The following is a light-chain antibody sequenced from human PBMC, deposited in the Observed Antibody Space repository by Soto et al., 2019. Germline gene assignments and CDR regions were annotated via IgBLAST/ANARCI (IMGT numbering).Light chain of an antibody. CDR2: GDS. CDR3: PPYSSYWT. CDR1: QSITNW. Sequence: DIQMTQSPSTLYASVGDRGSITCRASQSITNWLAWYQQKPGKDPKLLIYGDSTLESGVQSRFSGSGSGTEFTLTISSLQSDDFATYYRPPYSSYWTLGHGKKVDIK. J-gene: IGKJ1*01. V-gene: IGKV1-5*01.